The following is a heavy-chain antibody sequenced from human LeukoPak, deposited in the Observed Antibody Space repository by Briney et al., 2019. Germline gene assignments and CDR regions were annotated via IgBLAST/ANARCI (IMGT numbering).Heavy chain of an antibody. CDR1: GGSFSGYY. Sequence: SETLSLTCAVYGGSFSGYYWSWIRQPPGKGLEWIGEVTHSGSTNYNPSLKSRVTISVDTSKNQFSLRLSSVTAADTAVYYCARERYYDSSGSLNWFDPWGQGTLVTVSS. CDR3: ARERYYDSSGSLNWFDP. CDR2: VTHSGST. V-gene: IGHV4-34*01. J-gene: IGHJ5*02. D-gene: IGHD3-22*01.